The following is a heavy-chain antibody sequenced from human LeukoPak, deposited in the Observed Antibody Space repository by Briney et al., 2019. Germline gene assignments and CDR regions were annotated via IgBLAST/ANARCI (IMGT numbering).Heavy chain of an antibody. CDR1: GGSFSGYY. V-gene: IGHV4-34*01. CDR3: ARGNRRGSSGYYLTA. J-gene: IGHJ5*02. D-gene: IGHD3-22*01. CDR2: INHSGST. Sequence: SETLSLTCAVYGGSFSGYYWSWIRQPPGKGREWIGEINHSGSTNYNPSLKSRVTISVDTSKNQFSLKLSSVTAADTAVYYCARGNRRGSSGYYLTAWGQGTLVTVSS.